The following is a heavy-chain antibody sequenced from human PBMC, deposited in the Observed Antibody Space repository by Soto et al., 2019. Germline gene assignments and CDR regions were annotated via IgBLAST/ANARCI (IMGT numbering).Heavy chain of an antibody. Sequence: SETLSLTCTVSDDSISSRSYYWGWIRQRPGKGLEWIGSISYSGSTYYNPSLKSRVTISVDTSKNQFSLKLSSVTAADTAVYYCARALAARYFGMDVWGQGTTVT. CDR3: ARALAARYFGMDV. CDR1: DDSISSRSYY. D-gene: IGHD6-6*01. V-gene: IGHV4-39*01. CDR2: ISYSGST. J-gene: IGHJ6*02.